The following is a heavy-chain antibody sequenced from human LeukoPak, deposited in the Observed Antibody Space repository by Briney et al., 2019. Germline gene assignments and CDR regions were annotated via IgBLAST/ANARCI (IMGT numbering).Heavy chain of an antibody. Sequence: PGGSLRLSCAASGFTFSSYAMSWVRQAPGKGLEWVSAISGSGGSTYYADSVKGRFTISRDTSKTTLYLQMNSLRAEDTAVYYCAEGSLDHYFDYWGQGTLVTVSS. CDR2: ISGSGGST. J-gene: IGHJ4*02. CDR1: GFTFSSYA. V-gene: IGHV3-23*01. CDR3: AEGSLDHYFDY.